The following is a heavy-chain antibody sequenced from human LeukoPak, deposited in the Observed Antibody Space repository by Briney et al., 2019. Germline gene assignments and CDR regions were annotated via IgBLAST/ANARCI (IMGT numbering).Heavy chain of an antibody. V-gene: IGHV4-39*01. D-gene: IGHD1-26*01. CDR2: IYYSGST. J-gene: IGHJ4*02. Sequence: SETLSLTCTVSGGSISSSSYYWGWIRQPPGKGLEWIGSIYYSGSTYYNPSLKSRVTISVDTSKNQFSLKLSSVTAADTAVYYCARHFSGSHEYFDYWGQGTLVTVSS. CDR3: ARHFSGSHEYFDY. CDR1: GGSISSSSYY.